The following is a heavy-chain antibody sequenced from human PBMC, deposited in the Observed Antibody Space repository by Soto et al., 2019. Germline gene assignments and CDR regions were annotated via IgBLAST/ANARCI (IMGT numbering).Heavy chain of an antibody. CDR3: VRRRGVDV. V-gene: IGHV3-7*01. CDR2: IKQDGSEK. J-gene: IGHJ6*02. CDR1: GFTFSSYS. Sequence: EVQLVESGGGLVQPGGSLRLSCAASGFTFSSYSMSWVRQAPGKGLEWVANIKQDGSEKYYVDSVKGRFTISRDNAKNALYLPMSRLSGEETAVYCCVRRRGVDVWGQGTTVTVSS.